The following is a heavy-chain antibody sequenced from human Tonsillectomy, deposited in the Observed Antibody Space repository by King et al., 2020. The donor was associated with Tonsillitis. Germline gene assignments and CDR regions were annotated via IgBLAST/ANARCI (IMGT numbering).Heavy chain of an antibody. D-gene: IGHD4-23*01. CDR1: GGSISSGGYY. Sequence: QLQESGPGLVKPSQTLSLTCTVSGGSISSGGYYWSWIRQQPGKGLEWIGNIYYSGSTHYNPSLNSQVTISVDTSKNQFSLNLISVTAADTAVYYCAREGGKNDYYGVDVWGQGTTVTVSS. CDR2: IYYSGST. J-gene: IGHJ6*02. CDR3: AREGGKNDYYGVDV. V-gene: IGHV4-31*01.